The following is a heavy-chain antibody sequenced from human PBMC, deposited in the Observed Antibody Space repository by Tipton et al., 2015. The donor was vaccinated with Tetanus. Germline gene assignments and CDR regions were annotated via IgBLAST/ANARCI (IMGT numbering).Heavy chain of an antibody. D-gene: IGHD3-16*01. Sequence: TLSLTCAVCGDSVRSGDYYWTWIRQPPGKGLESIGYIYYSGSTYYNPSLKSRVTISVDTSKNQFSLRLSSVTAADTAVYYCARDHGITWGGMGYYYGMDVWGQGTTVTVSS. CDR3: ARDHGITWGGMGYYYGMDV. CDR2: IYYSGST. V-gene: IGHV4-30-4*08. J-gene: IGHJ6*02. CDR1: GDSVRSGDYY.